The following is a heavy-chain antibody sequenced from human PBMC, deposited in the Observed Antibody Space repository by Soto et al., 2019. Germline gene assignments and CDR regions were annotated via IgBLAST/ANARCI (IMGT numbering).Heavy chain of an antibody. J-gene: IGHJ6*02. CDR1: GGSISNGGYY. CDR2: IYYSGST. V-gene: IGHV4-31*03. Sequence: SETLSLTCTVSGGSISNGGYYLTWIRQHPGKGLEWIGYIYYSGSTYYNPSLKSRVTISVDTSKNQFSLKLTSVTAADTAVYYCARDVTDFWRGREGMDVWGQGTTVTVSS. D-gene: IGHD3-3*01. CDR3: ARDVTDFWRGREGMDV.